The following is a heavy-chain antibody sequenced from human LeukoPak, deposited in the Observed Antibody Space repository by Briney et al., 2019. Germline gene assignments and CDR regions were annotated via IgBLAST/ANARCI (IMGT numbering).Heavy chain of an antibody. CDR2: INHSGST. CDR1: GGSFSGYY. CDR3: ASLNYYDSSGYFEIRTFDY. V-gene: IGHV4-34*01. D-gene: IGHD3-22*01. J-gene: IGHJ4*02. Sequence: PSETLSLTCAVYGGSFSGYYWSWIRQPPGKGLEWIGEINHSGSTNYNPSLKSRVTISVDTSKNQFSLKLSSVPAADTAVYYCASLNYYDSSGYFEIRTFDYWGQGTLVTVSS.